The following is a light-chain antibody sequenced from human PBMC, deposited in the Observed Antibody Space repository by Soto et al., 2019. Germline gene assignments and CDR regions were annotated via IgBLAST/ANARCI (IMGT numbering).Light chain of an antibody. CDR3: QQYTTWRST. J-gene: IGKJ5*01. V-gene: IGKV3-15*01. CDR1: QCLSSH. Sequence: DIGVTHWAVTLSGSPGARATLWWRATQCLSSHFAWYERKPGQAPRPLSYAPSTKDTGAHATSSGSGSGTAFTATVTSLQSEDVAPCSCQQYTTWRSTFGQGTRLG. CDR2: APS.